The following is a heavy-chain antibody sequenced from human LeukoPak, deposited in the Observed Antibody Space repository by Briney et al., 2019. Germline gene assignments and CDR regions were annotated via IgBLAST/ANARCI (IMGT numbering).Heavy chain of an antibody. J-gene: IGHJ4*02. CDR3: ARDSGIAARQKYFDY. Sequence: SVKVSCKASGGTFSSYAISWVRQAPEQGLEWMGRIIPIFGTANYAQKFQGRVTITTDESTSTAYMELSSLRSEDTAVYYCARDSGIAARQKYFDYWGQGTLVTVSS. CDR2: IIPIFGTA. CDR1: GGTFSSYA. V-gene: IGHV1-69*05. D-gene: IGHD6-6*01.